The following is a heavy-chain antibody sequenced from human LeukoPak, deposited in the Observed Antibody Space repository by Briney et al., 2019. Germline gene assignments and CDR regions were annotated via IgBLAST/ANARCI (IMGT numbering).Heavy chain of an antibody. V-gene: IGHV3-64*04. Sequence: GGSLRLSCSASGFIFSDFAMHWVRQAPGKALEYVAAINTNGDTTYYADYVKGRFTISRDNSKNTVFLQMNSLRAEDTAVYYCARVRVMLYYFDYWGQGTLVTVSS. CDR2: INTNGDTT. J-gene: IGHJ4*02. CDR3: ARVRVMLYYFDY. D-gene: IGHD2-8*01. CDR1: GFIFSDFA.